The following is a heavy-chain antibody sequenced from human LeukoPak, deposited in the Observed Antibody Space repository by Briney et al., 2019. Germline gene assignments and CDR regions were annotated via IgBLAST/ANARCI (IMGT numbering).Heavy chain of an antibody. Sequence: ASVKVSCKASGYTFTGYYMHWVRQAPGQGLEWMGWINPNSGGTNYAQRFQGRVTMTRDTSISTAYMELSRLRSDDTAVYYCARDGHDTVGLWYMDVWGKGTTVTVSS. CDR3: ARDGHDTVGLWYMDV. J-gene: IGHJ6*03. D-gene: IGHD3-22*01. V-gene: IGHV1-2*02. CDR2: INPNSGGT. CDR1: GYTFTGYY.